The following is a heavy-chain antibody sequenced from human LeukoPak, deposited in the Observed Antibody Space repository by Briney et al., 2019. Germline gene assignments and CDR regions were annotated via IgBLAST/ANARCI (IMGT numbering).Heavy chain of an antibody. CDR1: GYTLTELS. CDR3: AGAVGRYYYYYMDV. V-gene: IGHV1-69*06. CDR2: IIPIFGTA. J-gene: IGHJ6*03. Sequence: SVKVSCKVSGYTLTELSMHWVRQAPGKGLEWMGGIIPIFGTANYAQKFQGRVTITADKSTSTAYMELSSLRSEDTAVYYCAGAVGRYYYYYMDVWGKGTTVTVSS. D-gene: IGHD2-2*01.